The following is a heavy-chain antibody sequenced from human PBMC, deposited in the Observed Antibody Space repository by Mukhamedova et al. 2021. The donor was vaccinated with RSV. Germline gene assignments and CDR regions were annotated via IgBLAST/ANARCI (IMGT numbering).Heavy chain of an antibody. CDR2: GSGDKA. D-gene: IGHD1/OR15-1a*01. CDR3: AKRGGTSHFFGS. V-gene: IGHV3-23*01. Sequence: GSGDKAYYGDSVKGRFTISRDNSKNTLFLQMNSLRAEDTAIYYCAKRGGTSHFFGSWGQGTLVTVSS. J-gene: IGHJ4*02.